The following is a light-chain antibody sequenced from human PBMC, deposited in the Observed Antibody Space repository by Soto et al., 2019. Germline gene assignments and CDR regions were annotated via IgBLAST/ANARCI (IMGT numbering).Light chain of an antibody. CDR3: SSYTSSSTLYV. Sequence: QSVLTQPASVSGSPGQSITISCTGTSSDVGGYNHVSWYQQHPGKAPKLMIYDVSNRPSGASNRFSGSKSGNTASLTISGLQAEDEADYYRSSYTSSSTLYVFGPGTKVTVL. V-gene: IGLV2-14*01. J-gene: IGLJ1*01. CDR2: DVS. CDR1: SSDVGGYNH.